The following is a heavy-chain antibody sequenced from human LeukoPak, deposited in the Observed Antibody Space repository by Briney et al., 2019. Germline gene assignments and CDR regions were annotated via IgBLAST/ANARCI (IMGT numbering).Heavy chain of an antibody. D-gene: IGHD5-24*01. J-gene: IGHJ4*02. CDR1: GGSISSYY. Sequence: SETLSLTCTVPGGSISSYYWTWIRQPPGKGLEWIGYIYYSGITSYNPSLMSRVPFSIDPSRNHFSLRLTSVTAADTAVYYCARASSGSRRDGYNVVDYWGQGTLVTVSS. CDR3: ARASSGSRRDGYNVVDY. V-gene: IGHV4-59*01. CDR2: IYYSGIT.